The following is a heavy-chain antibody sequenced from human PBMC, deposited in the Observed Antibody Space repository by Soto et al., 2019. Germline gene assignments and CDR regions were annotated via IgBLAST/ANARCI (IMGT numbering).Heavy chain of an antibody. CDR3: ARRRRAAAGHNWFDP. D-gene: IGHD6-13*01. Sequence: QITLKESGPTLVKPTQTLTLTCTFSGFSLSTSGAGVAWIRQPPGKALEWLAVIYWDDDKGYSPSLKSRLTITKDTSKNQVVLTMTNMDPVDTATYYSARRRRAAAGHNWFDPWGQGTLVTVSS. J-gene: IGHJ5*02. CDR2: IYWDDDK. CDR1: GFSLSTSGAG. V-gene: IGHV2-5*02.